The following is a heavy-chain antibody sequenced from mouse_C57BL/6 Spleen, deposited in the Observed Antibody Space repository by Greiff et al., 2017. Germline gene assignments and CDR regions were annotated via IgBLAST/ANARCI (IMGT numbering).Heavy chain of an antibody. CDR3: AYDYDAGFAY. CDR1: GYTFTSYW. V-gene: IGHV1-64*01. D-gene: IGHD2-4*01. J-gene: IGHJ3*01. Sequence: VQLQQSGAELVKPGASVKLSCKASGYTFTSYWMHWVKQRPGQGLEWIGMIHPNSGSTNYNEKFKSKATLTVDKSSSTAYMQLSSLTSEDSAVYYCAYDYDAGFAYWGQGTLVTVSA. CDR2: IHPNSGST.